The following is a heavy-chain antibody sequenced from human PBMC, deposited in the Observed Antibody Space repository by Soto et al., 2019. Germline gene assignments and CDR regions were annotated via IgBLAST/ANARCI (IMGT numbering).Heavy chain of an antibody. CDR2: ISGSGGST. CDR1: GFTFSSYA. Sequence: PGGSLRLSCAASGFTFSSYAMSWFRQAPGKGLEWVSAISGSGGSTYYADSVKGRFTISRDNSKNTLYLQMNSLRAEDTAVYYWVKDLVTGWIPAFDYWGQGNLVPVAS. V-gene: IGHV3-23*01. J-gene: IGHJ4*02. CDR3: VKDLVTGWIPAFDY. D-gene: IGHD5-18*01.